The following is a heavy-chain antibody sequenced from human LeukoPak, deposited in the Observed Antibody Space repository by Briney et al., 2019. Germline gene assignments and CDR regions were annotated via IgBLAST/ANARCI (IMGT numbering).Heavy chain of an antibody. V-gene: IGHV1-2*02. CDR3: ARALTVTTPYFDY. CDR2: INPNSGGT. Sequence: ASVKVSCKASGYTFTGYYMHWVRQAPGQGLEWMGWINPNSGGTNYAQKVQGRVTMTRDTSISTAYVELSRLRSDDTAVYYCARALTVTTPYFDYWGQGTLVTVSS. CDR1: GYTFTGYY. D-gene: IGHD4-17*01. J-gene: IGHJ4*02.